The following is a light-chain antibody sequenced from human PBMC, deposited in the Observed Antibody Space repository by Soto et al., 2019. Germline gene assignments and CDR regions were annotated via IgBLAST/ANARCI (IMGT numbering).Light chain of an antibody. CDR1: QSLTRN. CDR2: EAS. V-gene: IGKV3-15*01. CDR3: QQYNNCPPYT. J-gene: IGKJ2*01. Sequence: EIVMTQSPATLSVSPGERAALSCRASQSLTRNLAWYQQKPGQAPRLLMYEASTRATGIPARFSGSGSGTEFTLTISSVQSEDFAVYYCQQYNNCPPYTFGQGTKLEIK.